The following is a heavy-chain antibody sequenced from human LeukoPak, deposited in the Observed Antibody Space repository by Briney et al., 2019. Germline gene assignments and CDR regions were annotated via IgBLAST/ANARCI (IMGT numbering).Heavy chain of an antibody. CDR2: IYYSGST. D-gene: IGHD1-26*01. Sequence: SETLSLTCAVSGGSISTYYWSWIRQPPGKGLEWIGYIYYSGSTNYNPSLKSRVTISVDTSKNQFSLKLSSVTAADTAVYYCARVGAGFEYWGQGTLVTVSS. CDR3: ARVGAGFEY. CDR1: GGSISTYY. V-gene: IGHV4-59*08. J-gene: IGHJ4*02.